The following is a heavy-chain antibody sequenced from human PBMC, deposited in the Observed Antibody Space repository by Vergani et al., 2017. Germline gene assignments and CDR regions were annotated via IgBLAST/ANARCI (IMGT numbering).Heavy chain of an antibody. CDR1: GFTFSNAW. CDR2: IKSKTDGGTT. D-gene: IGHD4-17*01. J-gene: IGHJ4*02. V-gene: IGHV3-15*01. Sequence: EVQLVESGGGLVKPGGSLRLSCAASGFTFSNAWMSWVRQAPGKGLEWVGRIKSKTDGGTTDYAAPVKGRFTISRDDSKNTLYLQMNSLKTEDTAVYYCAKAYGDYDEFSYFDYWGQGTLVTVSS. CDR3: AKAYGDYDEFSYFDY.